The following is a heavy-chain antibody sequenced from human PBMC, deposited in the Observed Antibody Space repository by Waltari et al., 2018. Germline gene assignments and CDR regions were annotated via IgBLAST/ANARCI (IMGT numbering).Heavy chain of an antibody. CDR3: ARHRRLGLDD. CDR2: INHSGST. Sequence: QVQLQQWGAGLLKPSETLSLTCAVYGGSFSGYYWSWIRQPPGKGLEWIGEINHSGSTNYNPSLKSRVTISVDTSKNQFSLKLSSVTAADTAVYYCARHRRLGLDDWGQGTLVTVSS. J-gene: IGHJ4*02. D-gene: IGHD6-19*01. V-gene: IGHV4-34*01. CDR1: GGSFSGYY.